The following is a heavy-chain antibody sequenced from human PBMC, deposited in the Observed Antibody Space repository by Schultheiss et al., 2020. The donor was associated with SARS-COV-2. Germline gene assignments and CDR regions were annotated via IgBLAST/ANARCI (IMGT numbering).Heavy chain of an antibody. D-gene: IGHD3-10*01. J-gene: IGHJ6*02. CDR1: GYSISSGYY. CDR2: IYHSGPT. V-gene: IGHV4-38-2*02. CDR3: ARDCGFGESQPWYYYYGMDV. Sequence: SETLSLTCAVSGYSISSGYYWGWIRQPPGKGLEWIGSIYHSGPTYYNPSLKSRVTISVDTSRDQFSLKLGSVTAADTAVYYCARDCGFGESQPWYYYYGMDVWGQGTTVTVSS.